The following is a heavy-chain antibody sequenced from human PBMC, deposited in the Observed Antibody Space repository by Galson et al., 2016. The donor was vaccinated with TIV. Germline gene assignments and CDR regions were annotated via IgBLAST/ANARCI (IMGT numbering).Heavy chain of an antibody. Sequence: CKASGYTFNNFAVSWVRQAPGQGLEWMGWLSTYNGETNYAQNFQGRVTLTTDTSTNTAYMELRSLRSDDTAVDYCARSGYTYGLIGLPSSCWYFVLWGRGTLVTVSS. D-gene: IGHD5-12*01. J-gene: IGHJ2*01. CDR2: LSTYNGET. CDR3: ARSGYTYGLIGLPSSCWYFVL. V-gene: IGHV1-18*04. CDR1: GYTFNNFA.